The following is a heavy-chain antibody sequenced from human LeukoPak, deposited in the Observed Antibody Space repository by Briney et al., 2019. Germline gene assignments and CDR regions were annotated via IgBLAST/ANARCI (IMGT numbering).Heavy chain of an antibody. CDR1: GGSISSSSYY. D-gene: IGHD5-12*01. Sequence: SETLSLTCTVSGGSISSSSYYWGWIRQPPGKGLEWIGSIYYSGNTYYNPSLKSRVTISTDTSKNQFSLKLSSVTAADTALYYCARYHNGYDDYWGQGTLVTVSS. CDR2: IYYSGNT. V-gene: IGHV4-39*07. CDR3: ARYHNGYDDY. J-gene: IGHJ4*02.